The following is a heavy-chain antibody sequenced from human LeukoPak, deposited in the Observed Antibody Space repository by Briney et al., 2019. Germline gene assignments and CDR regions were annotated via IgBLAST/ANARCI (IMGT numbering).Heavy chain of an antibody. CDR1: GHIFTNYW. CDR2: IYPGDSET. J-gene: IGHJ4*02. CDR3: ARQPTVTYSDY. V-gene: IGHV5-51*01. Sequence: GESLKISCKNSGHIFTNYWIAWVRQMPGKGLEWMGIIYPGDSETRYSPSFQGQVTISVDKSTSTAYLQWNSLRASDTAIYYCARQPTVTYSDYWGQGTLVTVSS. D-gene: IGHD4-17*01.